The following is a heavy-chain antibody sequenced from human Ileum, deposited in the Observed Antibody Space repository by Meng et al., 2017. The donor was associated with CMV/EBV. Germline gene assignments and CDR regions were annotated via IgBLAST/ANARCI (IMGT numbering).Heavy chain of an antibody. Sequence: GGSLRLSCATSGFISSCYWMSWFRQAPGKGLEWVANIKQDGSERNYADSVKGRFTISTDNAKNSVLLQRNSLRAEDTAVYYCAGGDGWHFYSWGQGTLVTVSS. CDR2: IKQDGSER. CDR3: AGGDGWHFYS. CDR1: GFISSCYW. D-gene: IGHD2-21*02. J-gene: IGHJ4*02. V-gene: IGHV3-7*01.